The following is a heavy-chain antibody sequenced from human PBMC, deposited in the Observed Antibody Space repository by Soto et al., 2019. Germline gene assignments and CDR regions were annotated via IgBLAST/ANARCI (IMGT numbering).Heavy chain of an antibody. CDR2: IWYDGSNK. V-gene: IGHV3-33*01. Sequence: GGSLRLSCAASGFTFSSYGMHWVRQAPGKGLEWVAVIWYDGSNKYYADSVKGRFTISRDNSKNTLYLQMNSLRAEDTGVYYCARQYPPGYSSSWYDYWGQGTLVTVSS. D-gene: IGHD6-13*01. CDR3: ARQYPPGYSSSWYDY. J-gene: IGHJ4*02. CDR1: GFTFSSYG.